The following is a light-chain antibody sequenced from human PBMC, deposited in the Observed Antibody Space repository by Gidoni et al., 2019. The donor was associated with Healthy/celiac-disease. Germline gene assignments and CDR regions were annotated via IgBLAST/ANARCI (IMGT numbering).Light chain of an antibody. Sequence: DVGMTQSPPPLPVTLGQPASISCRSSQSLVYSDGNTYLNWLQQRQGQSPRPLMYKVSNRDSGVPERFSGGGSGSDFTLKISRVEDEDVGVYYCMQGTHWHPYTFGQGTKLEIK. J-gene: IGKJ2*01. CDR2: KVS. V-gene: IGKV2-30*01. CDR3: MQGTHWHPYT. CDR1: QSLVYSDGNTY.